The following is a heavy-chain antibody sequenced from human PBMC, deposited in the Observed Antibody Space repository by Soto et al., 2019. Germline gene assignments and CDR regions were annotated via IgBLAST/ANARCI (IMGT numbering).Heavy chain of an antibody. CDR1: GFTFSSYG. Sequence: GGSLRFSCAASGFTFSSYGVHWVRQAPGKGLEWVAVIWYDGSNKYYADSVKGRFTISRDNSKNTLYLQMNSLRAEDTAVYYCARAPYYYGSGSYACMDVWGQGTTVTVSS. J-gene: IGHJ6*02. CDR3: ARAPYYYGSGSYACMDV. D-gene: IGHD3-10*01. V-gene: IGHV3-33*01. CDR2: IWYDGSNK.